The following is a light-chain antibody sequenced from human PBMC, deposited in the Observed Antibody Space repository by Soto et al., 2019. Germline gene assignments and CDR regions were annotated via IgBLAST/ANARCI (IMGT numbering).Light chain of an antibody. Sequence: DIQMTQSPSSLSASVGDRVTITCRASQDLDRWLAWYQQKPGEAPKVLIYAASNLRSGVPSRFSGSGSGADFSLTISSLQPEDVATYYCKQSRSFPLTFGGGTNVDIK. J-gene: IGKJ4*01. V-gene: IGKV1-12*01. CDR3: KQSRSFPLT. CDR2: AAS. CDR1: QDLDRW.